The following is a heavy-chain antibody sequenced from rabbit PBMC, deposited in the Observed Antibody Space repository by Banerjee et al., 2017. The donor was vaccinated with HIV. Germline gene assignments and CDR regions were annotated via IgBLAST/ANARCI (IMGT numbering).Heavy chain of an antibody. D-gene: IGHD4-1*01. V-gene: IGHV1S43*01. CDR1: GFSFSGSYW. CDR2: IYTGSGAT. Sequence: QEQLEESGGDLVKPGASLTLTCTASGFSFSGSYWICWVRQAPGKGLEWIGCIYTGSGATYYASWVNGRFTISRSTSLNTVDLKMTSLTAADTATYFCARDLAGVIGWNFDLWGPGTLVTVS. CDR3: ARDLAGVIGWNFDL. J-gene: IGHJ4*01.